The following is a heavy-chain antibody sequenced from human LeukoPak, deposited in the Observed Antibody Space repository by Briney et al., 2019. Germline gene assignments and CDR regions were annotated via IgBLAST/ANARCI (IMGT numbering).Heavy chain of an antibody. CDR1: GYTLTELS. Sequence: ASVKVSCKVSGYTLTELSMHWVRQAPGKGLEWMGGFDPEDGETIYAQKFQGRVTMTEDTSTDTAYMELSSLRSEDTAVYYCATVFYDSSGYQGGGHDAFDIWGQGTMVTVSS. CDR2: FDPEDGET. D-gene: IGHD3-22*01. J-gene: IGHJ3*02. V-gene: IGHV1-24*01. CDR3: ATVFYDSSGYQGGGHDAFDI.